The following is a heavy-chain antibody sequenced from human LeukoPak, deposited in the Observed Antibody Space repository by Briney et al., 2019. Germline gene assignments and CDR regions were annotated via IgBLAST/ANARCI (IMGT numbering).Heavy chain of an antibody. D-gene: IGHD2/OR15-2a*01. CDR2: ISYDGSNK. CDR3: VNFYETY. V-gene: IGHV3-30-3*01. J-gene: IGHJ4*02. CDR1: GFTFSGYP. Sequence: GGSLRLSCAASGFTFSGYPIHWVRQAPGKGLEWVAVISYDGSNKYYADSVKGRFTISRDSSKNTLYLQMNSLRAEDTAVYYCVNFYETYWGRGTLVTVSS.